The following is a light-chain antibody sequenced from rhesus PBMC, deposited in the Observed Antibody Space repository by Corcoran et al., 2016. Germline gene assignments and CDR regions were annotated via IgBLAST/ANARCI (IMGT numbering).Light chain of an antibody. CDR1: QGISSY. V-gene: IGKV1-28*03. Sequence: DIQMTQSPSSLSASVGDTVTITCRASQGISSYLHWFQQKPGKAPKILIYDASSLESGVPPRFSGSGSGTDFHFTIRNLQPTDFAAYYCLQHNSYPFTFRPWTKLNIK. CDR2: DAS. CDR3: LQHNSYPFT. J-gene: IGKJ3*01.